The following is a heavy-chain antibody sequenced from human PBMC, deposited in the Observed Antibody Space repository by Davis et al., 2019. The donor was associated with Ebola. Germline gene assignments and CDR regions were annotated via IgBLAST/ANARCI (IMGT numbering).Heavy chain of an antibody. V-gene: IGHV5-51*01. CDR2: IFPYDSDT. Sequence: GGSLRLSCKGSGYSFSSFWLTWVRQVPGKGLEWMGVIFPYDSDTRYSPSFEGQVTISVDKSMKTAFLQWSSLKASDSGMYYCASLRRTITGMDDGFDIWGQGTMVTVSS. D-gene: IGHD2-8*02. CDR3: ASLRRTITGMDDGFDI. J-gene: IGHJ3*02. CDR1: GYSFSSFW.